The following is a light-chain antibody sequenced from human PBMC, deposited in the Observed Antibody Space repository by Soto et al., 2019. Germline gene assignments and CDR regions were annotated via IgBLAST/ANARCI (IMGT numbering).Light chain of an antibody. CDR3: QQYYSTLVT. CDR2: WAS. CDR1: QSLLYSSYNQTF. J-gene: IGKJ2*01. V-gene: IGKV4-1*01. Sequence: IVMTQSPESLAVPLGERATINCKSSQSLLYSSYNQTFFSWYQHRPGQPPMLLISWASIRQSGVPDRFSASGSGTDFTLTISRLQPEDVAVYYCQQYYSTLVTFGQGTKLEI.